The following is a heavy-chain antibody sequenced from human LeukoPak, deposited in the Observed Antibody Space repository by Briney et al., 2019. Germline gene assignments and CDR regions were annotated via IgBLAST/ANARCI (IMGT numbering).Heavy chain of an antibody. D-gene: IGHD6-19*01. CDR2: ISHSGSA. J-gene: IGHJ4*02. CDR1: GYSISSGYY. CDR3: ARRYTSGETFEY. V-gene: IGHV4-38-2*02. Sequence: SETLSLTCTVSGYSISSGYYWGWIRQPPGKGLECIGSISHSGSAYYNPSLKSRVTISVDTSKNQFSLKLSSVTAAGTAVYYCARRYTSGETFEYWGQGTLVTVSS.